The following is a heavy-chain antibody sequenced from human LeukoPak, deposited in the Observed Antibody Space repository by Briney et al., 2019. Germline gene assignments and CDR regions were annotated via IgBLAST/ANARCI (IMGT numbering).Heavy chain of an antibody. CDR2: INPSGGST. Sequence: GASVTVSCTASGYTVTSYYMHWVRQAPGQGLEWMGIINPSGGSTSYAQKFQGRVTMTRDTSTSTVYMELSSLRSEDTAVYYCASSPPLDAFDIWGQGTMVTVSS. CDR1: GYTVTSYY. J-gene: IGHJ3*02. V-gene: IGHV1-46*01. CDR3: ASSPPLDAFDI.